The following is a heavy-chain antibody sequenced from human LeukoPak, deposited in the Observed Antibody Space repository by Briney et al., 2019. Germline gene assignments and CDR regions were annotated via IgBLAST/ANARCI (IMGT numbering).Heavy chain of an antibody. D-gene: IGHD3-3*01. CDR3: ARTGGMSFWSGLGPYYYYMDV. CDR2: INHSGST. Sequence: SETLSLTCAVYGGSFSGYYWSWIRQPPGKGLEWIGEINHSGSTNYNPSLKSRVTISVDTSKNQFSLKLSSVTAADTAVYYCARTGGMSFWSGLGPYYYYMDVWGKGTTVTVSS. CDR1: GGSFSGYY. V-gene: IGHV4-34*01. J-gene: IGHJ6*03.